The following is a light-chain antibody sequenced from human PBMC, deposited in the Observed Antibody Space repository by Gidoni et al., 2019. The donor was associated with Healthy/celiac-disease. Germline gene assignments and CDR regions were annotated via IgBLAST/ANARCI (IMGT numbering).Light chain of an antibody. J-gene: IGLJ3*02. CDR2: STN. Sequence: FSVSPGGTVTLTCGLSSGSVSTSYYPSWYQQTPGQAPRTLIYSTNTRSSGVPDRFSGSILGNKAALTITGAQADDESDYYCVLYMGSGISVFGGGTKLTVL. CDR3: VLYMGSGISV. V-gene: IGLV8-61*01. CDR1: SGSVSTSYY.